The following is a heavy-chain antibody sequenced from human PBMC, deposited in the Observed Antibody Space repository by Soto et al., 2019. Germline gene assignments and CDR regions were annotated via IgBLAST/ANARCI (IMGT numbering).Heavy chain of an antibody. Sequence: EVQLVESGGGLVQPGGSLRLSCAASGFTFSSYSMNWVRQAPGKGLEWVSYISSSSSTIYYAYSVKGRFIISRDNAKNSLYLQMNSLRDEDTAVYYCARPEYSSSSYGMDVWGQGATVTVSS. CDR2: ISSSSSTI. CDR3: ARPEYSSSSYGMDV. CDR1: GFTFSSYS. J-gene: IGHJ6*02. D-gene: IGHD6-6*01. V-gene: IGHV3-48*02.